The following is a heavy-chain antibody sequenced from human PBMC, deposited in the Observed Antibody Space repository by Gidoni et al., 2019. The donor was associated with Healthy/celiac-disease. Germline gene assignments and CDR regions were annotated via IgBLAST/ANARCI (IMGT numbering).Heavy chain of an antibody. CDR2: IYTSGST. D-gene: IGHD4-4*01. J-gene: IGHJ5*02. CDR1: GGSISSYY. CDR3: ARAQFDYSNYNWFDP. Sequence: QVQLPESGPGLVKPSETLSLTCPVSGGSISSYYWSWIRQPAGKGLEWIGRIYTSGSTNYNPSLKSRVTMSVDTSKNQFSLKLSSVTAADTAVYYCARAQFDYSNYNWFDPWGQGTLVTVSS. V-gene: IGHV4-4*07.